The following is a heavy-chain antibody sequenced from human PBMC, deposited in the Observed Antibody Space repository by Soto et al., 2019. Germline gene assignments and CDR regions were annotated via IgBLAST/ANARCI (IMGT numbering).Heavy chain of an antibody. CDR2: ISSSSSYT. Sequence: GGSLRLSCAASGFTFSDYYMSWIRQAPGKGLEWVSYISSSSSYTNYADSVKGRFTISRDNAKNSLYLQMNSLRAEDTAVYYCARDRPGIAAAGTRSNWFDPWGQGTQVTVSS. D-gene: IGHD6-13*01. CDR3: ARDRPGIAAAGTRSNWFDP. CDR1: GFTFSDYY. V-gene: IGHV3-11*06. J-gene: IGHJ5*02.